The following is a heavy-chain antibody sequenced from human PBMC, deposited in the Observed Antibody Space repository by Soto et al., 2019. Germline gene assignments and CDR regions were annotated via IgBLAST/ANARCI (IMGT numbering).Heavy chain of an antibody. CDR1: GNTVPNYA. CDR2: INGGNGNT. J-gene: IGHJ4*02. CDR3: ARGIWSGHSIAYYFDY. Sequence: ASVKVSCKASGNTVPNYAIHWVRQAPGQRLEWMGWINGGNGNTYYSEHFQGRVTITRDTSATTAYMELTSLRSEDTAIYFCARGIWSGHSIAYYFDYWGQGTLVTVSS. D-gene: IGHD3-3*01. V-gene: IGHV1-3*01.